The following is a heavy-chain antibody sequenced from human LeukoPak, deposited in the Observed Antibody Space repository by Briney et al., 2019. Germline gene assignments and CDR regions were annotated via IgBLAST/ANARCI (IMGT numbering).Heavy chain of an antibody. CDR3: AADLPGGNYYYYMDV. V-gene: IGHV1-46*01. CDR2: INPSGGST. Sequence: ASVKVSCKASGYTFTSYYMHWVRQAPGQGLEWMGIINPSGGSTSYAQKFQGRVTMTRDTSTSTAYMELSSLRSEDTAVYYCAADLPGGNYYYYMDVWGKGTTVTVSS. CDR1: GYTFTSYY. D-gene: IGHD3-16*01. J-gene: IGHJ6*03.